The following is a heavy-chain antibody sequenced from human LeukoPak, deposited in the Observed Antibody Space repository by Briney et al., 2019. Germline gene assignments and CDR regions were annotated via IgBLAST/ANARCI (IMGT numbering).Heavy chain of an antibody. CDR3: AKDEDHDYGDYYFDS. CDR2: ISSSSSYI. V-gene: IGHV3-21*01. D-gene: IGHD4-17*01. J-gene: IGHJ4*02. Sequence: GGSLRLSCAASGFTFSSYSMNWVRQAPGKGLEWVSSISSSSSYIYYADSVKGRFTISRDNAKNSLYLQMNSLRAEDTAVYYCAKDEDHDYGDYYFDSWGQGTLVTVSS. CDR1: GFTFSSYS.